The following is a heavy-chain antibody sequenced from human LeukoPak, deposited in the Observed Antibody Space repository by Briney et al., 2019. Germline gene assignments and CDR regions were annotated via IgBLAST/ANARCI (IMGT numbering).Heavy chain of an antibody. J-gene: IGHJ4*02. CDR2: IYPGDSDT. D-gene: IGHD6-19*01. CDR3: ARQDRLFRYSSGSPFDY. V-gene: IGHV5-51*01. Sequence: GGSLKISFQGSGYSFTSYWIGWVRPMPGKGLEWMGIIYPGDSDTRYSPSFQGQVTISADKSISTAYLQWSSLKASDTAMYYCARQDRLFRYSSGSPFDYWGQGTLVTVSS. CDR1: GYSFTSYW.